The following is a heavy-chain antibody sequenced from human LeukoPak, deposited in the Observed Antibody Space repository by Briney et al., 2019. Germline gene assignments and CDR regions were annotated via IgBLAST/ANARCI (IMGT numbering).Heavy chain of an antibody. Sequence: PGRSLRLSCAASGFTFSSYGVHWVRQAPGKGLEWVAVISYDGSNKYYADSVKGRFTISRDNSKNTLYLQMNSLRAEDAAVYYCAKGTMIVVVIPYGMDVWGQGTTVTVSS. CDR2: ISYDGSNK. J-gene: IGHJ6*02. V-gene: IGHV3-30*18. D-gene: IGHD3-22*01. CDR1: GFTFSSYG. CDR3: AKGTMIVVVIPYGMDV.